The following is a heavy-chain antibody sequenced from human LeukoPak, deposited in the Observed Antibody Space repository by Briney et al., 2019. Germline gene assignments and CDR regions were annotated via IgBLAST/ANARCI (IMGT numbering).Heavy chain of an antibody. D-gene: IGHD6-13*01. CDR2: SGGSGSGYST. V-gene: IGHV3-23*01. J-gene: IGHJ5*02. CDR3: AREEKDIAAAGALKKYNWLDP. Sequence: GGSLRLSCATSGFSFSIYAMSWVRQAPGKGLEWVSSSGGSGSGYSTFYADSVKGRFTISRDTSKNTLYLQMNSLRAEDTAVYYCAREEKDIAAAGALKKYNWLDPWAREPWSPSPQ. CDR1: GFSFSIYA.